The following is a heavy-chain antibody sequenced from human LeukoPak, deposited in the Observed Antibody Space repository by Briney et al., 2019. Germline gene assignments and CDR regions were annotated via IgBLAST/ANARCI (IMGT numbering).Heavy chain of an antibody. J-gene: IGHJ4*02. V-gene: IGHV4-30-2*01. CDR2: IYHSGST. Sequence: SETLSLTCAVSGGSISRGGYSWSWIRQPPGKGLERIGYIYHSGSTYYNPSLKSRVTISVDRSKNQFSLKLSSVTAADTAVYYCARADYQYYFDYWGQGTLVTVSS. D-gene: IGHD4-11*01. CDR1: GGSISRGGYS. CDR3: ARADYQYYFDY.